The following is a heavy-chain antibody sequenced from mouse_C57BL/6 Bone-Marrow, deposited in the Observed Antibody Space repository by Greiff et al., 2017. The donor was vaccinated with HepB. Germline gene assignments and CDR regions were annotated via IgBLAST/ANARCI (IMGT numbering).Heavy chain of an antibody. CDR2: IRNKANGYTT. CDR3: ARYRRFFYAMDY. V-gene: IGHV7-3*01. J-gene: IGHJ4*01. CDR1: GFTFTDYY. Sequence: EVHLVESGGGLVQPGGSLSLSCAASGFTFTDYYMSWVRQPPGKALEWLGFIRNKANGYTTEYSASVKGRFTISRDNSQSILYLQMNALRAEDSATYYCARYRRFFYAMDYWGQGTSVTVSS.